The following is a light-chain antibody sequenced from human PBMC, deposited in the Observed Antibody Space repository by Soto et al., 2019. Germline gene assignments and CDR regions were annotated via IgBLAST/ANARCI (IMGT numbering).Light chain of an antibody. CDR2: DAS. J-gene: IGKJ2*01. CDR3: QQYGDWPPDT. Sequence: EIVMTQSPATLSVSPGERATLSCRVSQSVSRNLAWYQQKPGQPPRLLIYDASTRATGVPARFGGSGSGTEFTLTISGLQSEDFAVYYCQQYGDWPPDTFGQGTKVEI. CDR1: QSVSRN. V-gene: IGKV3-15*01.